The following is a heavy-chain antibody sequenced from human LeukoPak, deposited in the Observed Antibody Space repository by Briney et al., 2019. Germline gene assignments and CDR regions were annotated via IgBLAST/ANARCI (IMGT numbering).Heavy chain of an antibody. V-gene: IGHV3-11*01. CDR3: ARVLDDILTGYYFDY. D-gene: IGHD3-9*01. Sequence: AGGSLRLSCAASGFTFSDYYMSWIRQAPGKGLEWVSYISSSGSTIYYADSVKGRFTISRDNAKNSLYLQMNSLRAEDTAVYYCARVLDDILTGYYFDYWGQGTLVTVSS. CDR2: ISSSGSTI. J-gene: IGHJ4*02. CDR1: GFTFSDYY.